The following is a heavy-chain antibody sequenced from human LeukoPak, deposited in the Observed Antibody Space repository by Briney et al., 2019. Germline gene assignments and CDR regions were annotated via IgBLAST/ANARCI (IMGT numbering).Heavy chain of an antibody. V-gene: IGHV3-74*01. CDR1: GFTFSSYW. CDR3: ARDGNRGYGSGSYAPGRFYP. Sequence: GGSPRLSCAASGFTFSSYWMHCGREAPGKGLVWVSRIYIVGGSTSYADSVKGRFTISRDTAKNTLYLQMNSLRAENTAVYYCARDGNRGYGSGSYAPGRFYPWGQGTLVTVSS. CDR2: IYIVGGST. D-gene: IGHD3-10*01. J-gene: IGHJ5*02.